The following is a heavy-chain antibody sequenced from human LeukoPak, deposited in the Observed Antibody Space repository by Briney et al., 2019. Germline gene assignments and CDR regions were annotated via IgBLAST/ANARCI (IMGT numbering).Heavy chain of an antibody. Sequence: GASVKVSCKASGFTFMNSGFSWVRRAPGQGLEWMGWISGYNGNTNYAENFQGRSTMTTDTSTSTAYMELRSLRGDDTAVYYCARGGLSSRIDYWGQGTLVTVSS. V-gene: IGHV1-18*01. CDR3: ARGGLSSRIDY. CDR1: GFTFMNSG. J-gene: IGHJ4*02. D-gene: IGHD2-2*01. CDR2: ISGYNGNT.